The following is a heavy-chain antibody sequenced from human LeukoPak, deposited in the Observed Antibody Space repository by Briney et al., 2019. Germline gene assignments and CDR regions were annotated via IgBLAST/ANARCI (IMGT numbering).Heavy chain of an antibody. D-gene: IGHD2-8*01. CDR1: GFTLSSYA. CDR2: ISGSGGST. CDR3: AKKVVPVIMKANGSTRHYYYYYYMDV. J-gene: IGHJ6*03. V-gene: IGHV3-23*01. Sequence: GGSLRLSCAASGFTLSSYAMSWVRQAPGKGLERVSAISGSGGSTYYADSVKGRFTISRDNSKNTLYLQMNSLRAEDTAVYYCAKKVVPVIMKANGSTRHYYYYYYMDVWGKGTTVTVSS.